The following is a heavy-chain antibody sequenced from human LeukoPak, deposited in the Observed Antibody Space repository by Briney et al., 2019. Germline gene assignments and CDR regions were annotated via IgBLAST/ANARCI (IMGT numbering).Heavy chain of an antibody. CDR1: GGSISSYY. Sequence: SETLSLTCNVPGGSISSYYWSWIRQPPGKGLEWIGYIYYSGSTNYTPSLKSRVTISVDTSKNQFSLKLSSVTAADTAVYYCARVRGSSWNGMDVWGQGATVTVSS. V-gene: IGHV4-59*01. CDR2: IYYSGST. CDR3: ARVRGSSWNGMDV. J-gene: IGHJ6*02. D-gene: IGHD6-13*01.